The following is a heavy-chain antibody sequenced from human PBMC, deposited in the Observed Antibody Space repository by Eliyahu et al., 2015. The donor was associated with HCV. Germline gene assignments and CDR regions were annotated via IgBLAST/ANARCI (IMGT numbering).Heavy chain of an antibody. J-gene: IGHJ4*02. CDR1: GFTFSDYY. CDR2: ISSSSRYT. V-gene: IGHV3-11*06. D-gene: IGHD3-16*01. Sequence: QVQLVESGGGLVKAGGSLRLSCAASGFTFSDYYMNWIRQAPGKGLEWVSYISSSSRYTNYADSVKGRFTISRDNAKKSLYLQMNSLRAEDTAVYYCARDLLRTPGDHWLPVSGYWGQGTLVTVSS. CDR3: ARDLLRTPGDHWLPVSGY.